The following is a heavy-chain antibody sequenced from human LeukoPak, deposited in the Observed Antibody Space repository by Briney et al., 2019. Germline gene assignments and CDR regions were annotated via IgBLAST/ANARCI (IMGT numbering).Heavy chain of an antibody. V-gene: IGHV4-34*01. CDR2: INHSGST. Sequence: SETLSLTCAVYGGSFSGYYWSWIRQPPGKGLEWIGEINHSGSTNYNPSLKSRVTISVDTSKNQFSLKLSSVTAADTAVCYCAGEGYSSGWYYGSWFDPWGQGTLVTVSS. D-gene: IGHD6-19*01. CDR1: GGSFSGYY. J-gene: IGHJ5*02. CDR3: AGEGYSSGWYYGSWFDP.